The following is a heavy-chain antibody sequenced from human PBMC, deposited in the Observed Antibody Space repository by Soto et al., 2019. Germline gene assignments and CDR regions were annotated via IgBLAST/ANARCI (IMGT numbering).Heavy chain of an antibody. CDR3: ARHARGVIPQGYFDY. V-gene: IGHV4-31*03. CDR1: GGSISSGGYY. J-gene: IGHJ4*02. CDR2: IYYSGST. Sequence: QVQLQESGPGLVKPSQTLSLTCTVSGGSISSGGYYWSWIRQHPGKGLAWIGYIYYSGSTYYNPSLKSRVTISVDTSKNQFSLKLSSVTAADTAVYYCARHARGVIPQGYFDYWGQGTLVTVSS. D-gene: IGHD3-10*02.